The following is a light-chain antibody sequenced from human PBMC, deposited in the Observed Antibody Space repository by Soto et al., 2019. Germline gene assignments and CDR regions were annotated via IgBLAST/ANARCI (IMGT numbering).Light chain of an antibody. CDR2: LGS. J-gene: IGKJ4*01. Sequence: DIAMTQSPLSLPVTPGEPASISCRSSQSLLHSNGYNYLDWYLQKPGQSPQLLIYLGSNRASGVPDRFSGSGXGTDFTLKINRVEAEDVXVXXCMQALQTPLTFGGGTRVEIK. V-gene: IGKV2-28*01. CDR1: QSLLHSNGYNY. CDR3: MQALQTPLT.